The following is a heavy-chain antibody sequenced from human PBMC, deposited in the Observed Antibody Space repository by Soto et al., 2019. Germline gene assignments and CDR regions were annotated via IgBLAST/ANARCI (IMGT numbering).Heavy chain of an antibody. V-gene: IGHV3-30-3*01. Sequence: QVQLVESGGGVVQPGRSLRLSCAASGFTFSSYAMHWVRQAPGKGLEWVAVISYDGSNKYYADSVKGQFTISRDSSKNMLYLQMNSLRADDTAVYYCARSSGWPSRHGDYWGQGTLVTVSS. CDR3: ARSSGWPSRHGDY. CDR2: ISYDGSNK. CDR1: GFTFSSYA. D-gene: IGHD6-19*01. J-gene: IGHJ4*02.